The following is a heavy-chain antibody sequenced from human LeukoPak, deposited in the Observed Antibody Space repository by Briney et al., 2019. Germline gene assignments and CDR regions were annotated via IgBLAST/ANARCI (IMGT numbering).Heavy chain of an antibody. CDR1: GFTFSAYS. CDR3: ARDRNYNDY. J-gene: IGHJ4*02. Sequence: GGSLRLSCAAFGFTFSAYSMTWVRQAPGKGLEWVSYISGSSTTIYYADSVKGRFTISRDNAKNSLYLQMDSLRDEDTAVYYCARDRNYNDYWGQGILVTVSS. CDR2: ISGSSTTI. V-gene: IGHV3-48*02.